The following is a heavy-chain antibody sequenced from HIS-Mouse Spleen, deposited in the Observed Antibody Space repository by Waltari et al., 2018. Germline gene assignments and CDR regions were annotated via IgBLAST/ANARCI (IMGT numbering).Heavy chain of an antibody. V-gene: IGHV4-34*01. CDR1: GGSFSGYY. CDR3: ARGLYWNYRAFDI. CDR2: INQSGST. Sequence: QVQLQQWGAGLLKPSETLSLTCAVYGGSFSGYYWSWIRQPPGKGLDWIGEINQSGSTNSDPSLKSRVTISVDTSKNQFSLKLSSVTAADTAVYYCARGLYWNYRAFDIWGQGTMVTVSS. D-gene: IGHD1-7*01. J-gene: IGHJ3*02.